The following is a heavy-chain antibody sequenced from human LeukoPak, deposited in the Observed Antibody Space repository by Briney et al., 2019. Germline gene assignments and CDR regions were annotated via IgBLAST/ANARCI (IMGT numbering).Heavy chain of an antibody. V-gene: IGHV3-23*01. J-gene: IGHJ4*02. D-gene: IGHD3-10*01. CDR3: ARQIPKVLLWFGEIYFDY. Sequence: GGSLRLSCAASGFTFSSYAMSWVRQAPGKGLEWVSAISGSGGSTYYADSVKGRFTISRDNSKNTLYLQMNSLRAEDTAVYYCARQIPKVLLWFGEIYFDYWGQGTLVTVSS. CDR1: GFTFSSYA. CDR2: ISGSGGST.